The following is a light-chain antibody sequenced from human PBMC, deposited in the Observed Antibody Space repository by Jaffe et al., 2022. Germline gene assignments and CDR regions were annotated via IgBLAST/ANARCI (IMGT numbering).Light chain of an antibody. CDR1: QSVLYSSNNKNY. CDR2: WAS. V-gene: IGKV4-1*01. Sequence: DIVMTQSPDSLAVSLGERATINCKSSQSVLYSSNNKNYLAWYQQKPGQPPKLLIYWASTRESGVPDRFSGSGSGTDFTLTISSLQAEDVAVYYCQQYYSTPQQGTFGQGTKVEIK. CDR3: QQYYSTPQQGT. J-gene: IGKJ1*01.